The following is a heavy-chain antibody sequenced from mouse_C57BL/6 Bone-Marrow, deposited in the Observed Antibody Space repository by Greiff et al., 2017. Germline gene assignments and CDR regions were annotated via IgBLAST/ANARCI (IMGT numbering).Heavy chain of an antibody. V-gene: IGHV1-5*01. Sequence: EVQLQQSGTVLARPGASVKMSCKTSGYTFTSYWMHWVKQRPGQGLEWIGAIYPGNSDTSYNQKFKGKDKLTAVTSASTAYMELSSLTNEDSAVYDCTRGYPWYFDVWGTGTTVTVSS. CDR3: TRGYPWYFDV. CDR1: GYTFTSYW. CDR2: IYPGNSDT. J-gene: IGHJ1*03. D-gene: IGHD2-2*01.